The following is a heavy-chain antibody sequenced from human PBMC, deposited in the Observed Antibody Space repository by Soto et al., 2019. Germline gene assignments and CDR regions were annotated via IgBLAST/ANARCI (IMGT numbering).Heavy chain of an antibody. CDR1: GFTFSTFA. D-gene: IGHD3-22*01. CDR2: ISYDGSNK. V-gene: IGHV3-30-3*01. Sequence: QVPLVESGGGVVQPGRSLRLSCAASGFTFSTFAMHWVRQAPGKGLDWVAVISYDGSNKYYADSVKGRFTISRDNSKNTLYLQMNSLRSEDTAVYYCARDPAGGSGHYYLFDYWGQGTLVTVSS. J-gene: IGHJ4*02. CDR3: ARDPAGGSGHYYLFDY.